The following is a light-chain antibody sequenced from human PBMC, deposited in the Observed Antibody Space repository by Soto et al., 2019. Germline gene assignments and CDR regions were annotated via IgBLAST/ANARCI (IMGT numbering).Light chain of an antibody. CDR3: QTWGTGIV. V-gene: IGLV4-69*01. Sequence: QSVLTQSPSASASLGASVKLTCTLSAGHSSYAIAWHQQQPEKGPRYLMRLYSDGSHNKGAGIPDRFSGSSSGSERYLTISGLQAEDEADYYCQTWGTGIVFGGGTKLTVL. CDR2: LYSDGSH. J-gene: IGLJ3*02. CDR1: AGHSSYA.